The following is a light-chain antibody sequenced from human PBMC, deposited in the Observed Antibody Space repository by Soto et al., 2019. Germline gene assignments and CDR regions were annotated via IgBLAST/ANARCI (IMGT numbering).Light chain of an antibody. CDR1: RSVNNY. V-gene: IGKV3-11*01. CDR3: QQRGNWPWLT. Sequence: EIVLRQSPGTLSLSPGARATLSCRASRSVNNYLAWYQRRPGQAPRLLIYDASNRATGIPARFSGSGSGTDFTLTISSLEPEDSAVYYCQQRGNWPWLTVGGGTRVEIK. J-gene: IGKJ4*01. CDR2: DAS.